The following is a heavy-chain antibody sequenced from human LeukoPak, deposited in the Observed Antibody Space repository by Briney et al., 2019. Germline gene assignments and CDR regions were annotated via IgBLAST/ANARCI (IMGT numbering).Heavy chain of an antibody. CDR2: IWYDGSNK. D-gene: IGHD2/OR15-2a*01. CDR3: AREGPRGNSQFDY. J-gene: IGHJ4*02. V-gene: IGHV3-33*08. Sequence: GGSLRLSCTTSGFTFSSYAMSWVRQAPGKGLEWVALIWYDGSNKYYTDSVKGRLTIPRDNSKNTLYLQMNSLRAEDTAVYYCAREGPRGNSQFDYWGQGTLVTVSS. CDR1: GFTFSSYA.